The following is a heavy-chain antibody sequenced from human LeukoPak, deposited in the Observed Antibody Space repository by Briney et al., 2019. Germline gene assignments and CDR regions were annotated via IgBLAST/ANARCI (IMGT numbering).Heavy chain of an antibody. CDR1: GGSFSGYY. CDR3: AGAHKVRGVIIRIHWFDP. V-gene: IGHV4-34*01. CDR2: INHSGST. D-gene: IGHD3-10*01. Sequence: SETLSLTCAVYGGSFSGYYWSWIRQPPGKGLEWIGEINHSGSTNYNPSLKSRFTISVDTSKNQFSLKLISVTAAARAVFYCAGAHKVRGVIIRIHWFDPGGQGTLVTVFS. J-gene: IGHJ5*02.